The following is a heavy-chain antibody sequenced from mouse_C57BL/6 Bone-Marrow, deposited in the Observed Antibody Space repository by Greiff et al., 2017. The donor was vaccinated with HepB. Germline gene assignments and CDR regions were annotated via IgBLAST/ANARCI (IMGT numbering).Heavy chain of an antibody. J-gene: IGHJ1*03. CDR2: IEPENGDT. CDR1: GFNIKDDY. D-gene: IGHD2-4*01. V-gene: IGHV14-4*01. CDR3: TGPTMITNWYFDV. Sequence: EVQLQQSGAELVRPGASVKLSCTASGFNIKDDYMHWVKQRPEQGLEWIGWIEPENGDTEYASKFQGKGTITADTSSNTADLQLSSLTSEDTAVYYCTGPTMITNWYFDVWGTGTTVTVSS.